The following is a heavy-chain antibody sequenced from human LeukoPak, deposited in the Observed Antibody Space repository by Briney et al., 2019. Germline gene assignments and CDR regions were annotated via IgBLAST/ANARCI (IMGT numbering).Heavy chain of an antibody. V-gene: IGHV3-20*01. D-gene: IGHD6-13*01. CDR3: ARVRSAAAGPLDY. J-gene: IGHJ4*02. Sequence: GGSLRLSCAASGFTFDDYGMSWVRQAPGKGLEWVSGINWNGGSTGYADSVKGRFTISRDNAKKSLYLQMNRLRADDTAVYHCARVRSAAAGPLDYGGQGTLVTVSS. CDR2: INWNGGST. CDR1: GFTFDDYG.